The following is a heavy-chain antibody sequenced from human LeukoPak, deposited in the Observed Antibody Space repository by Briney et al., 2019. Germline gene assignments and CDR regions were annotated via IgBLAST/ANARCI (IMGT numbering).Heavy chain of an antibody. CDR2: INHSGST. J-gene: IGHJ4*02. V-gene: IGHV4-34*01. Sequence: PSETLSLTCAVYGGSFSGYYWSWIRQPPGKGLEWIGEINHSGSTNYNPSLKSRVTISVDTSKNQFSLKLRSVTAADTAVYYCARVSPRELQRFDYWGQGTLVTVSS. CDR3: ARVSPRELQRFDY. CDR1: GGSFSGYY. D-gene: IGHD1-26*01.